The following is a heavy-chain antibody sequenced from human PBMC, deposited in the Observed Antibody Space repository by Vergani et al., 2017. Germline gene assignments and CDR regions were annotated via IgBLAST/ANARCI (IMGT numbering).Heavy chain of an antibody. J-gene: IGHJ6*03. CDR3: ARSREGYCSSTSCYAYYYYMDV. CDR2: INSDGSST. V-gene: IGHV3-74*01. Sequence: EVQLVESGGGLVQPGGSLRLSCAASGFTFSSYWMHWVRQAPGKGLVWVSRINSDGSSTSYADSVKGRFTISRDNAKNTLYLQMNSLRAEDTAVYYCARSREGYCSSTSCYAYYYYMDVWGKGTTVTVSS. D-gene: IGHD2-2*01. CDR1: GFTFSSYW.